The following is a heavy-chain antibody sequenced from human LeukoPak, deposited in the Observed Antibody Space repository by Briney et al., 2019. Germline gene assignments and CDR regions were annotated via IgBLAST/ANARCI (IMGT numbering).Heavy chain of an antibody. D-gene: IGHD4-23*01. Sequence: SVKVSCKASGGTFSSYAISWVRQAPGQGLEWMGRIIPILGIANYAQKFQGRVTITADKSTSTAYMELSSLRSEDTAVYYCARGGWKGFGLTPDYWGQGTLVTVSS. CDR2: IIPILGIA. J-gene: IGHJ4*02. CDR3: ARGGWKGFGLTPDY. CDR1: GGTFSSYA. V-gene: IGHV1-69*04.